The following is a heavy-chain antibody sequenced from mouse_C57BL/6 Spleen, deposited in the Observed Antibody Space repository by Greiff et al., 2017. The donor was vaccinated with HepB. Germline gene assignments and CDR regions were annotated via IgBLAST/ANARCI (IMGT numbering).Heavy chain of an antibody. J-gene: IGHJ1*03. V-gene: IGHV5-17*01. CDR1: GFTFSDYG. CDR2: ISSGSSTI. CDR3: ARKTDFDV. Sequence: DVQLVESGGGLVKPGGSLKLSCAASGFTFSDYGMHWVRQAPEKGLEWVAYISSGSSTIYYADTVKGRFTISRDNAKNTLFLQMTSLRSEDTAMYYCARKTDFDVWGTGTTVTVSS.